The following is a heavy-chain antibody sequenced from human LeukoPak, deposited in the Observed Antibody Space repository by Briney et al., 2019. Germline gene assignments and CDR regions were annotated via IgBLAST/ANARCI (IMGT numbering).Heavy chain of an antibody. V-gene: IGHV1-69*04. J-gene: IGHJ3*02. CDR1: GYTFTSYG. CDR3: ARDATYYGSGSYLENAFDI. CDR2: IIPILGIA. Sequence: ASVKVSCKASGYTFTSYGISWVRQAPGQGLEWMGRIIPILGIANYAQKFQGRVTITADKSTSTAYMELSSLRSEDTAVYYCARDATYYGSGSYLENAFDIWGQGTMVTVSS. D-gene: IGHD3-10*01.